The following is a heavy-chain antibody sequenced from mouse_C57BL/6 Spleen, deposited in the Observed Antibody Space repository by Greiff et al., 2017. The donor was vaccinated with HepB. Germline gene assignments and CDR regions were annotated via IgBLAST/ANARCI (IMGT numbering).Heavy chain of an antibody. V-gene: IGHV1-15*01. Sequence: VKLQESGAELVRPGASVTLSCKASGYTFTDYEMHWVKQTPVHGLEWIGAIDPETGGTAYNQKFKGKAILTADKSSSTAYMELRSLTSEDSAVYYCTRRVYPGVFDYWGQGTTLTVSS. CDR1: GYTFTDYE. J-gene: IGHJ2*01. CDR3: TRRVYPGVFDY. D-gene: IGHD5-1-1*01. CDR2: IDPETGGT.